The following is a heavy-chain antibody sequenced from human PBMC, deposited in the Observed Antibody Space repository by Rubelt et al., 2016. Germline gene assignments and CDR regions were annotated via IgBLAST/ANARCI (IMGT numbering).Heavy chain of an antibody. V-gene: IGHV4-34*01. CDR2: INHSGST. J-gene: IGHJ4*02. Sequence: QVPLQQWGAGLLKPSETLSLTCAVYAGSFSGYYWSWIRQPPGKGLEWIGEINHSGSTDYNPSLKSRVTISVDTSKNQFSLSLTVVAAADTAVYFLAGRAIHLIFVVVTPGCFGYWGQGALVTVSS. CDR1: AGSFSGYY. D-gene: IGHD3-3*01. CDR3: AGRAIHLIFVVVTPGCFGY.